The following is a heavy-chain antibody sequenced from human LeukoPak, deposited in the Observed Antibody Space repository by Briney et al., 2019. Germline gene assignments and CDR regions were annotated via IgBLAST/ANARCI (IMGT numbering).Heavy chain of an antibody. Sequence: GGSLRLSCSASGFTFSSYAMHWVRQAPGKGLEYVSAISSNGGSTYYADSVKGRFTISRDNSKNTLYLQMSSLRAEDTAVYYCVKDGVANYCGSGRRYYYGMDVWGKGTTVTVSS. J-gene: IGHJ6*04. V-gene: IGHV3-64D*06. CDR3: VKDGVANYCGSGRRYYYGMDV. CDR2: ISSNGGST. CDR1: GFTFSSYA. D-gene: IGHD3-10*01.